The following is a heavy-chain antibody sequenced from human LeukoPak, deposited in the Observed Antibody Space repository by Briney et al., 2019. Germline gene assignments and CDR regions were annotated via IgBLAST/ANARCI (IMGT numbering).Heavy chain of an antibody. CDR2: INSDGSST. J-gene: IGHJ6*02. D-gene: IGHD3-3*01. CDR1: GFTFSSYW. Sequence: PGGSLRLSCAASGFTFSSYWMHWVRQAPGEGLVWVSRINSDGSSTSYADSVKGRFTISRDNAKNTLYLQMNSLRAEDTAVYYCARVSPETYYDLWSGSYYYYGMDVWGQGTTVTVSS. CDR3: ARVSPETYYDLWSGSYYYYGMDV. V-gene: IGHV3-74*01.